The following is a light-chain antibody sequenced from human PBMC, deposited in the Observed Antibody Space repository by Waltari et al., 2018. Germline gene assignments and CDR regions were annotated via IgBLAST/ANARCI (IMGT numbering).Light chain of an antibody. V-gene: IGKV3-15*01. CDR3: QQYNRWPPIT. CDR2: DAS. Sequence: VVLTQSPATLSVSPGESAILPCRASQSVSSNLPGYQQKPGQAPRLLIYDASTRASSIPARFRGSGSGTEFTLTINSLQSEDSATYYCQQYNRWPPITFGQGTRLDIK. CDR1: QSVSSN. J-gene: IGKJ5*01.